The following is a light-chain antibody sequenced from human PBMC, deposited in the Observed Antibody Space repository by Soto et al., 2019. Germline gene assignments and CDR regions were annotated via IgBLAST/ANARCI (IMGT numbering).Light chain of an antibody. J-gene: IGKJ5*01. CDR1: QKISSRY. CDR2: GAS. V-gene: IGKV3-20*01. CDR3: QQYGGTPPIT. Sequence: EIVLTQSPGTLSLSPGERATRSCRASQKISSRYLAWYLQKPGQAPRFLIYGASSRATGIPDRFSGSGSGTDFTLTISRLEPEDFAVYYCQQYGGTPPITFGQGTRREIK.